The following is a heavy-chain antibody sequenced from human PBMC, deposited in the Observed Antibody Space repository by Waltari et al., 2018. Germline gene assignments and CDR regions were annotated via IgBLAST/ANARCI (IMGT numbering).Heavy chain of an antibody. D-gene: IGHD6-6*01. CDR3: ARAGRGSIAARRGDYYYGMDV. CDR1: GYTFTSYG. Sequence: QVQLVQSGAEVKKPGASVKVSCKASGYTFTSYGISWVRQAPGQGLEWMGWISAYNGNTNYAQKLQGRVNMTTDTSTSTAYMELRSLRSDDTAVYYCARAGRGSIAARRGDYYYGMDVWGQGTTVTVSS. V-gene: IGHV1-18*01. CDR2: ISAYNGNT. J-gene: IGHJ6*02.